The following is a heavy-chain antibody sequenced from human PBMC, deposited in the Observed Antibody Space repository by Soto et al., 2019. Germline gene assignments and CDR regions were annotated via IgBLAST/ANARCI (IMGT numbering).Heavy chain of an antibody. CDR1: GGSFSGYY. CDR3: ARVYGDYPTHFDY. CDR2: INHSGST. D-gene: IGHD4-17*01. J-gene: IGHJ4*02. V-gene: IGHV4-34*01. Sequence: QVQLQQWGAGLLKPSETLSLTCAVYGGSFSGYYWSWIRQPPGKGLEWIGEINHSGSTNYNPSLKSRFTISVDTSKNQFSLELSSVTAADTAVYYCARVYGDYPTHFDYWGQGTLVTVSS.